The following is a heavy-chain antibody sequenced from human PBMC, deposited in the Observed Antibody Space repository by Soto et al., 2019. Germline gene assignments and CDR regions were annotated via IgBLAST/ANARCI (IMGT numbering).Heavy chain of an antibody. CDR3: AKIASNYLYYFDS. D-gene: IGHD4-4*01. J-gene: IGHJ4*02. V-gene: IGHV3-9*01. Sequence: EVQLVESGGGLVQPGRSLRLSCAASGFTFEDFAMNWVRQAPGKGPEWVSRISWNGGRIDYADSVKGRFTISRDNAKNALYLQMNSLRHEDTALYYCAKIASNYLYYFDSWGQGTLVTVSS. CDR1: GFTFEDFA. CDR2: ISWNGGRI.